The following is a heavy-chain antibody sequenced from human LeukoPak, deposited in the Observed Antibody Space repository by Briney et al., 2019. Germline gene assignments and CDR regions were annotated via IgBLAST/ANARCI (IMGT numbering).Heavy chain of an antibody. Sequence: SETLSLTCTVSGGSISSYYWSWIRQPAGKGLEWIGRIYTSGSTNYNPSLKSRVTMSVDTSKNQFSLKLSSVTAADTAVYYCARYLPYGDNDQFDYWGQGTLVTVSS. CDR2: IYTSGST. V-gene: IGHV4-4*07. CDR1: GGSISSYY. CDR3: ARYLPYGDNDQFDY. D-gene: IGHD4-17*01. J-gene: IGHJ4*02.